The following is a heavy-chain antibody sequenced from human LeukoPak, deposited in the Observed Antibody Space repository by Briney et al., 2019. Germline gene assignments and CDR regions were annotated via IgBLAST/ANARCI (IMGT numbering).Heavy chain of an antibody. J-gene: IGHJ5*02. CDR1: GFTFSSYW. CDR3: ARGEPYSSNWFDP. D-gene: IGHD1-14*01. Sequence: GGSLRLSCAASGFTFSSYWMHWVRQAPGKGLVWVSRINSDGSSTSYADSVKGRFTISRDNAKNTLYLQMNSLRAEDTAVYYCARGEPYSSNWFDPWGQGTLVTVSS. CDR2: INSDGSST. V-gene: IGHV3-74*01.